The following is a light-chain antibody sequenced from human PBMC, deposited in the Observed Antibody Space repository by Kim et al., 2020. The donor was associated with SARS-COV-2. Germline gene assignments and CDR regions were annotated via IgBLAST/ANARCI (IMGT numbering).Light chain of an antibody. CDR2: GKN. V-gene: IGLV3-19*01. CDR3: NSRDNSGDHVV. J-gene: IGLJ2*01. Sequence: ALGQTVRITCQGDSLKTDYATWYQQKPGQAPIVVIYGKNNRPSGIPDRVSGSSSGNTASLTVTGAQAVDEADYYCNSRDNSGDHVVFGGGTQLTVL. CDR1: SLKTDY.